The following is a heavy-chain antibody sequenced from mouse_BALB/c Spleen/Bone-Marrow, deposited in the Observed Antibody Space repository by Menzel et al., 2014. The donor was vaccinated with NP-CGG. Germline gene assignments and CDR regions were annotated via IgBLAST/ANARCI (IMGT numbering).Heavy chain of an antibody. CDR1: GYTFTTYW. J-gene: IGHJ1*01. V-gene: IGHV1-69*02. CDR3: TRWDGNYLYWYFDV. CDR2: IYPSDSYT. Sequence: VQLQQSGAGLVWPGASVKLSCKASGYTFTTYWIHWVKQRPGQGLEWIGNIYPSDSYTNYNQKFKDKATLTVDKSSSTAYMQLSSQTSEDSAVYYCTRWDGNYLYWYFDVWGAGTTVTVSS. D-gene: IGHD2-1*01.